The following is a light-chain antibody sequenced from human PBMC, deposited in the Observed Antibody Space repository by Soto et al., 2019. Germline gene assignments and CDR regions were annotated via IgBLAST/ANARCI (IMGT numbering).Light chain of an antibody. J-gene: IGKJ1*01. CDR1: QSVSSY. Sequence: EGVLTQSPATLSLSPGERATPSCRASQSVSSYLAWYQQKPGQAPRLLIYDASNRATGIPARFSGSGSGTDFTLTISSLEPEDFAVYYCQQRSNWPRTFGQGTKWISN. CDR2: DAS. CDR3: QQRSNWPRT. V-gene: IGKV3-11*01.